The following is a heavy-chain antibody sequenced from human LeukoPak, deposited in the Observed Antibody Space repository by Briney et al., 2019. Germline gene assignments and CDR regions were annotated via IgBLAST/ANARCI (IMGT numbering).Heavy chain of an antibody. J-gene: IGHJ4*02. CDR2: ISWNSNSI. V-gene: IGHV3-9*01. Sequence: GGSLRLSCAASGFTFDDYAMHWVRQAPGKGLEWVSGISWNSNSIDYADSVKGRFTISRDNAKNSLYLQMNSLRPEDTALYYCVKGGMRGTFRNDFDYWGQGTLVTVSS. CDR1: GFTFDDYA. CDR3: VKGGMRGTFRNDFDY. D-gene: IGHD1-26*01.